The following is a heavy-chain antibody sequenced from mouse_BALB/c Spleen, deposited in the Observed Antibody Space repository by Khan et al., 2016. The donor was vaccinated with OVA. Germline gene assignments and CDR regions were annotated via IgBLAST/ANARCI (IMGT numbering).Heavy chain of an antibody. CDR1: GYTFTTYC. V-gene: IGHV1-7*01. D-gene: IGHD2-10*02. J-gene: IGHJ3*01. CDR3: ARRGLYGIFPY. CDR2: INPSTGYT. Sequence: QVQLQQSGAELAKPGASVKMSCTASGYTFTTYCMHWIKQRPGQGLEWLGYINPSTGYTEYNQHFKDKATLTADASSSTAYMHLNSLTSEDSAVYDCARRGLYGIFPYWGQGTLVTVSA.